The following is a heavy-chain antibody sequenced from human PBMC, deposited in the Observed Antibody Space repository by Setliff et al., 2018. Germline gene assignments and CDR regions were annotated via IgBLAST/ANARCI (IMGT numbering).Heavy chain of an antibody. CDR3: ARGGWYSNRWYWYYDSSGYYPFDY. CDR2: INHSGST. J-gene: IGHJ4*01. CDR1: GGSFSGYY. V-gene: IGHV4-34*01. D-gene: IGHD3-22*01. Sequence: SETLSLTCAVYGGSFSGYYWSWIRQPPGKGLEWNGEINHSGSTNYNPSLKSRVTISVDTSKNQFSLKLSSVTAADTAVYYCARGGWYSNRWYWYYDSSGYYPFDYWGQGTLVTVSS.